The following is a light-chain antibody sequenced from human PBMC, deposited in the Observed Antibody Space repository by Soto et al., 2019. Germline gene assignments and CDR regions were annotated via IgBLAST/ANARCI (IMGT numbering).Light chain of an antibody. Sequence: EIVLTQSPATRSLSPGETATLSCRASQSVSSSLAWYQQKPGQTPRLLIYDASNRATGIPARFSGSGSGTDCTLTVSSLEPEDFAVYYCQQRSSWPLTFGGGTKVEIK. V-gene: IGKV3-11*01. CDR2: DAS. CDR3: QQRSSWPLT. CDR1: QSVSSS. J-gene: IGKJ4*01.